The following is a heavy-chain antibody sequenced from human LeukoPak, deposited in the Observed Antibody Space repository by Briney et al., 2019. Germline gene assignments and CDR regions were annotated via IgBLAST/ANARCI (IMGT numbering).Heavy chain of an antibody. V-gene: IGHV3-23*01. D-gene: IGHD2-15*01. CDR2: ISGDGTET. CDR1: GLIFRNYA. CDR3: AKGGYYSFFDY. Sequence: PGGSLRLSCTASGLIFRNYAMTWARQAPRKGLEWVSTISGDGTETFYADSVKGRFTISRDNSKNTHYLQMSSLRAEDTGIYYCAKGGYYSFFDYWGQGTLVTVSS. J-gene: IGHJ4*02.